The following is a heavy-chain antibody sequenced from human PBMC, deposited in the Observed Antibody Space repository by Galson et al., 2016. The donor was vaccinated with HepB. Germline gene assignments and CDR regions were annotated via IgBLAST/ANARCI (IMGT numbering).Heavy chain of an antibody. Sequence: PALVTPTQTLTLTCTFSGFSLTTSGVTVGWIRQPPGKALEWLAVIFWNDDTNYSPSLKSRLTVTKDTSKNQVVLTMTNVDPVDTAPYYCGHSVYFQVGHYHYYAMDVWGEGTTVTVSS. V-gene: IGHV2-5*01. CDR1: GFSLTTSGVT. CDR2: IFWNDDT. D-gene: IGHD3-9*01. CDR3: GHSVYFQVGHYHYYAMDV. J-gene: IGHJ6*04.